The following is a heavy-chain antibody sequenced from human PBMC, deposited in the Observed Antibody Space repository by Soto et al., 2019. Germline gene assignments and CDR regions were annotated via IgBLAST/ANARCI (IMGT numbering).Heavy chain of an antibody. CDR2: MDPNSGNT. V-gene: IGHV1-8*02. Sequence: GASVKVSCKASGYTFNNYDIHWVRQAPGHGLEWMGWMDPNSGNTGYAQNFRGRVTMTQNTAIGTAYMELSSLRSDDTATYYCTRAYGAETFDFWGQGIQVTVSS. J-gene: IGHJ4*02. D-gene: IGHD3-10*01. CDR3: TRAYGAETFDF. CDR1: GYTFNNYD.